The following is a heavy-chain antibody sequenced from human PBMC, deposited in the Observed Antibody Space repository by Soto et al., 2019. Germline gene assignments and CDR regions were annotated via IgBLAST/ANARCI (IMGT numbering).Heavy chain of an antibody. CDR2: ITGDGSNT. Sequence: PGESLRLSCAASGFTFSCYLMHWVRQTPGKGLVWVSRITGDGSNTIYDDSVKGRFTISRDNAKNTLYLQMNNLRAEDTAVYFCTRYPTFDYWGQGTLVTVSS. V-gene: IGHV3-74*01. J-gene: IGHJ4*02. CDR3: TRYPTFDY. CDR1: GFTFSCYL.